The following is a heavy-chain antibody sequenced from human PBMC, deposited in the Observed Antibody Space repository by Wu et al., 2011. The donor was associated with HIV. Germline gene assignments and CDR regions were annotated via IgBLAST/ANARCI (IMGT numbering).Heavy chain of an antibody. CDR3: ARDGVMTGDGSYYYYSGMDV. V-gene: IGHV1-69*14. J-gene: IGHJ6*02. CDR2: IIPIFGTT. Sequence: QDQLVQSGAEVKKPGSSVRVSCKASGGTFSSYAISWVRQAPGQGLEWMGRIIPIFGTTKYAQKFQGRVTITADKFTSTIYMELRSLRSDDTAVYYCARDGVMTGDGSYYYYSGMDVWGQGTTVTVSS. D-gene: IGHD7-27*01. CDR1: GGTFSSYA.